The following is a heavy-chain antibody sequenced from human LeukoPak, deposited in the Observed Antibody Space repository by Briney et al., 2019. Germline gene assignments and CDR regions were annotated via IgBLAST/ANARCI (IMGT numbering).Heavy chain of an antibody. Sequence: GGSLRLSCAASGFSFINYAMSWIRQAPGKGLEWVSTVSGSGGSTNYADSVKGRFAISRDNSKNTLSLQMNSLRVEDTAVYYCARDPGGSFDYWGQGTLVTVSS. CDR1: GFSFINYA. J-gene: IGHJ4*02. V-gene: IGHV3-23*01. CDR2: VSGSGGST. D-gene: IGHD1-26*01. CDR3: ARDPGGSFDY.